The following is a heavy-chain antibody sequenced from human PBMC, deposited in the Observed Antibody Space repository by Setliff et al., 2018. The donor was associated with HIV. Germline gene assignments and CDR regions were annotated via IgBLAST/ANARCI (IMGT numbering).Heavy chain of an antibody. CDR2: VDPEDDET. D-gene: IGHD3-16*01. J-gene: IGHJ3*02. V-gene: IGHV1-69-2*01. CDR3: ATPGTLGAFDI. Sequence: GASVKVSCKASGNTFTDYYIHWVQQAPGKGLEWMGRVDPEDDETIYAEKFQGRVTITANTSTDTAYMELSSLRSEDTAVYYYATPGTLGAFDIWGQGTMVTVSS. CDR1: GNTFTDYY.